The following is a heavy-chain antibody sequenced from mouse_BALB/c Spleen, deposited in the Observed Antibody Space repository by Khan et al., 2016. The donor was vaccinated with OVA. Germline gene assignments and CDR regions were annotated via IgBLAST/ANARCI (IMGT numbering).Heavy chain of an antibody. CDR2: IYPGNSDI. CDR3: TRNGFGNYESWDY. V-gene: IGHV1-5*01. Sequence: MQLEESGTVLARPGASVKMSCKASGYTFTSYWMHWVKQRPGQGLEWIGAIYPGNSDINYNQKFKGKAKLTAVTSTSTAYMELNSLTKEDSAVYYCTRNGFGNYESWDYWGQGTTLTVSS. D-gene: IGHD2-1*01. J-gene: IGHJ2*01. CDR1: GYTFTSYW.